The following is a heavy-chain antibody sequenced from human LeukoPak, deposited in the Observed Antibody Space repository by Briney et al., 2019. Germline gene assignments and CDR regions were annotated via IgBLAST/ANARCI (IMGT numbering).Heavy chain of an antibody. CDR3: ARDRFGESDY. CDR2: IYYSGST. CDR1: GDPNTDYY. V-gene: IGHV4-59*01. Sequence: SETLSLTCTVSGDPNTDYYWSWIRQPPGKGLEWIGYIYYSGSTNYNPSLKSRVTISVDTSKNQFSLKLSSVTAADTAVYYCARDRFGESDYWGQGTLVTVSS. J-gene: IGHJ4*02. D-gene: IGHD3-10*01.